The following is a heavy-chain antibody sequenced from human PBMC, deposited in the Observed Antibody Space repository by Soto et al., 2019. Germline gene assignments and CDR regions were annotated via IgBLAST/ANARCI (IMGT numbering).Heavy chain of an antibody. CDR2: IWNDGSNK. J-gene: IGHJ3*02. CDR3: ARDGAPYYDNLTGEMAFDI. CDR1: GFTFSSYG. Sequence: QVQLVESGGGVVQPGRSLRLSCAASGFTFSSYGMHWVRQAPGKGLEWVAVIWNDGSNKYYADSVKGRFTISRDNSKNTLYLHMDSLRAEDTGVYYCARDGAPYYDNLTGEMAFDIWGQGTMVTVSS. V-gene: IGHV3-33*01. D-gene: IGHD3-9*01.